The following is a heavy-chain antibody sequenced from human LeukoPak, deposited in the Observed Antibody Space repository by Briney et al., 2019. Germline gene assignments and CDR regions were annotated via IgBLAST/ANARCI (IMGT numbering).Heavy chain of an antibody. Sequence: GASVKVSCKASGYTFTSYGISWVRQAPGQGLEWMGWISAYNGNTNYAQKLQGRVTMTTDTSTSTAYMELRSLRSDDTAVYYCARVITMTPRPMFDPWGQGTLVTVSS. D-gene: IGHD3-22*01. V-gene: IGHV1-18*01. CDR1: GYTFTSYG. CDR3: ARVITMTPRPMFDP. CDR2: ISAYNGNT. J-gene: IGHJ5*02.